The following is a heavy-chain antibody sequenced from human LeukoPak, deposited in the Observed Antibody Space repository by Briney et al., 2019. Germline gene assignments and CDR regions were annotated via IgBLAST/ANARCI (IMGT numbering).Heavy chain of an antibody. CDR2: IWYDGSNK. J-gene: IGHJ4*02. CDR1: GFTFSSYG. CDR3: ARDLAYSYGSS. Sequence: GGSLRLSCAASGFTFSSYGMHWVRQAPGKGLEWVAVIWYDGSNKYYADSVKGRFTISRDNSKNTLYLQMNSLRAEDTAVYYCARDLAYSYGSSWGQGTLVTVSS. V-gene: IGHV3-33*01. D-gene: IGHD5-18*01.